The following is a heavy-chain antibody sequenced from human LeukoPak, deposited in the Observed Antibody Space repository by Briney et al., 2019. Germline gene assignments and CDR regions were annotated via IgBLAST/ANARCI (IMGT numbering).Heavy chain of an antibody. J-gene: IGHJ4*02. V-gene: IGHV3-23*01. D-gene: IGHD3-9*01. Sequence: GGSLRLSCAASGFTFSNYAMTWVRQTPEKGLEWVSAMSGDGVYTYYTDSVRGRFTSFRDNSKNTLFLQMNSLRAEDTAIYFCAKNYANFRLFYDYWGQGIRVIVSS. CDR3: AKNYANFRLFYDY. CDR1: GFTFSNYA. CDR2: MSGDGVYT.